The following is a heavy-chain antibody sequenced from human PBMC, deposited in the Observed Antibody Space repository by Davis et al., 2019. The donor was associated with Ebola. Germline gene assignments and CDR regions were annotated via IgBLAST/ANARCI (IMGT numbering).Heavy chain of an antibody. CDR1: GGSISSYY. CDR2: IYYSGST. D-gene: IGHD1-26*01. CDR3: ARHLGGGIYYMPFDY. Sequence: MPSETLSLTCTVSGGSISSYYWSWIRQPPGKGLEWIGYIYYSGSTNYNPSLKSRVTISVDTSKNQFSLKLSSVTAADTAVYYCARHLGGGIYYMPFDYWGQGTLVTVSS. J-gene: IGHJ4*02. V-gene: IGHV4-59*08.